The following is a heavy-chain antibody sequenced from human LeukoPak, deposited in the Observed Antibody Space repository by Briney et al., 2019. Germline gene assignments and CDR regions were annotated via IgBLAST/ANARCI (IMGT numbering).Heavy chain of an antibody. V-gene: IGHV3-30*02. CDR3: AKDKGYDSSGVDY. CDR2: IRYDGSNK. D-gene: IGHD3-22*01. CDR1: GLTFISYA. J-gene: IGHJ4*02. Sequence: GGSLGLSCAAPGLTFISYAMHWVRQAPGKGLGGVAFIRYDGSNKYYADSVKGRFTISRDNSKNTLYLQMNSLRAEDTAVYYCAKDKGYDSSGVDYWGQGTLVTVSS.